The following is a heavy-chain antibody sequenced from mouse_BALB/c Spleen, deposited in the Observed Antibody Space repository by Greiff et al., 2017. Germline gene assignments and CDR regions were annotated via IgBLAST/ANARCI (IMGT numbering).Heavy chain of an antibody. Sequence: EVKVVESGGGLVKPGGSLKLSCAASGFTFSSYAMSWVRQSPEKRLEWVAEISSGGSYTYYPDTVTGRFTISRDNAKNTLYLEMSSLRSEDTAMYYCARATLYYEGDAMDYWGQGTSVTVSS. V-gene: IGHV5-9-4*01. D-gene: IGHD1-1*01. CDR1: GFTFSSYA. J-gene: IGHJ4*01. CDR2: ISSGGSYT. CDR3: ARATLYYEGDAMDY.